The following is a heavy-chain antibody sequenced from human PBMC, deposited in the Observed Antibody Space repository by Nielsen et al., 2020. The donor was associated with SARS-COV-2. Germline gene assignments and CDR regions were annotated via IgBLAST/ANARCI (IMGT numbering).Heavy chain of an antibody. Sequence: GESLKISCAASGFTFSSYAMSWVRQAPGKGLEWVSVIYSGGSSTYYADSVKGRFTISRDNSKNTLYLQMNSLRAEDTAVYYCARDIRVRGAHLPASGPYFDYWGQGTLVTVSS. D-gene: IGHD3-10*01. CDR3: ARDIRVRGAHLPASGPYFDY. V-gene: IGHV3-23*03. CDR1: GFTFSSYA. J-gene: IGHJ4*02. CDR2: IYSGGSST.